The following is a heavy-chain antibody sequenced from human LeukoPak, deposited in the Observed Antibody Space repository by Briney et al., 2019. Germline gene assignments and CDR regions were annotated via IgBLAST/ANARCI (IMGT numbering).Heavy chain of an antibody. Sequence: GRSPRLSCAASGFTFDDYAMHWVRQVPGKGLEWVSGISWNSNNIGYADSVKGRFTISRDNAKNSLYLQMNSLRAEDTALYYCASQYDYWGQGTLVTVSS. V-gene: IGHV3-9*01. CDR3: ASQYDY. CDR1: GFTFDDYA. D-gene: IGHD3-3*01. J-gene: IGHJ4*02. CDR2: ISWNSNNI.